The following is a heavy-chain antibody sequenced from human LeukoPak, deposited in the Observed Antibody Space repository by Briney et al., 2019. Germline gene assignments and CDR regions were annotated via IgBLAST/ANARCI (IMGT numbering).Heavy chain of an antibody. J-gene: IGHJ4*02. D-gene: IGHD6-25*01. V-gene: IGHV3-30*04. CDR1: GFTFSTYT. CDR3: ARGNRPYNSACLFAS. Sequence: GGSLRLSCAASGFTFSTYTMPWVRQAPGKGLEWVAVIAYDGSYTYYAESVRGRFTFSRDNSKNTPYLQMNSLKPDDTALYYCARGNRPYNSACLFASWGQGTLVTVSS. CDR2: IAYDGSYT.